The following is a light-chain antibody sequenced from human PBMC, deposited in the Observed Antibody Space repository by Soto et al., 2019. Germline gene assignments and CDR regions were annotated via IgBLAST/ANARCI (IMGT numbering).Light chain of an antibody. CDR3: QQYYNWPRT. V-gene: IGKV3-15*01. CDR2: GAS. Sequence: EIVMTQSPATLSVSPGERATLSCRASQRISRNLAWYQQKPGQAPRLLIYGASTRATGIPARFSGSGSGTDFTLSISSLQSEDVAVYYCQQYYNWPRTFGQGTKVEIK. CDR1: QRISRN. J-gene: IGKJ1*01.